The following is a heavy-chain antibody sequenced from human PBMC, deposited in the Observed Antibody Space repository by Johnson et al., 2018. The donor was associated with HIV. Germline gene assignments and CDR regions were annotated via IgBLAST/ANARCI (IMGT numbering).Heavy chain of an antibody. V-gene: IGHV3-33*06. D-gene: IGHD5/OR15-5a*01. CDR3: AKHNGNSLYWYAFDI. Sequence: QVQLVESGGGVVLPGRSLRLSCAASGFTFGTYGMHWVRQAPGKGLEWVAIIWADGSNTYCADSVKGRFTISRDNSKNTLYLQMDSLRAEDTAVYYCAKHNGNSLYWYAFDIWGQGTMVTVSS. CDR2: IWADGSNT. CDR1: GFTFGTYG. J-gene: IGHJ3*02.